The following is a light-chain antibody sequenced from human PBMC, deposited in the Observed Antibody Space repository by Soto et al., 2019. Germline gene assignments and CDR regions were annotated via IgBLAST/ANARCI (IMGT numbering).Light chain of an antibody. CDR1: QDIRND. CDR2: DGS. V-gene: IGKV1-6*01. CDR3: QQYNSYS. Sequence: AIQMTQSPSSLSASVGDRVTITCRASQDIRNDLGWYQQKPGKAPKLLIYDGSKLQSGVPSRFSGSVSGTDFTLTISSLQPDDFATYYCQQYNSYSFGQGTKVDIK. J-gene: IGKJ1*01.